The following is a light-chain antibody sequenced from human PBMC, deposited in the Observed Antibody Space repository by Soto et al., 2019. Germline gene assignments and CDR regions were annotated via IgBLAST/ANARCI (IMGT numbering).Light chain of an antibody. CDR3: VQGRYWTYN. Sequence: DVVMTQSPLSLPVTLGQPASISCRSSEGLAYSDGNTYLSWFQQRPGQSPRRLIYKVSNRYSGVPGRLSGGGSCTDFTLKISRVEAEDVRVYYCVQGRYWTYNFGQGNKLEI. CDR2: KVS. CDR1: EGLAYSDGNTY. V-gene: IGKV2-30*01. J-gene: IGKJ2*01.